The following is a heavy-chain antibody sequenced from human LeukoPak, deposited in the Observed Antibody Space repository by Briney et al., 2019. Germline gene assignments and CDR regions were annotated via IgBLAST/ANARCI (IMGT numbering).Heavy chain of an antibody. CDR3: ARGMGYSSGWYEFGHYFDY. V-gene: IGHV4-34*01. CDR2: INHSGST. Sequence: PSETLSLTCAVYGGSFSGYYWSWIRQPPGKGLEWIGEINHSGSTNYNPSLKSRVTISVDTSKNRFSLELSSVTAADTAVYYCARGMGYSSGWYEFGHYFDYWGQGTLVTVSS. J-gene: IGHJ4*02. D-gene: IGHD6-19*01. CDR1: GGSFSGYY.